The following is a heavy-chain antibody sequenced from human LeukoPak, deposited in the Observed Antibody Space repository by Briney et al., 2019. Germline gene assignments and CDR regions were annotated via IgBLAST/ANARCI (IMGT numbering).Heavy chain of an antibody. CDR2: INHSGST. V-gene: IGHV4-34*01. CDR3: ARGQGECELLKK. D-gene: IGHD1-26*01. J-gene: IGHJ4*02. Sequence: SETLSLTCAVYGGSFSGYYWSWIRQPPGKGLEWIGEINHSGSTNYNPSLKSRVTISVDTSKNQFSLKLSSVTAADTAVYYCARGQGECELLKKWGQGTLVTVSS. CDR1: GGSFSGYY.